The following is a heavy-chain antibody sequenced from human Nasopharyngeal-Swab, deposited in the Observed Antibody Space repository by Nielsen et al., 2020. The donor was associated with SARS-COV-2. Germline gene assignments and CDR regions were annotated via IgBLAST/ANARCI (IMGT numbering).Heavy chain of an antibody. V-gene: IGHV3-48*04. CDR1: GFTFGDYA. CDR2: ISVSSLTT. D-gene: IGHD2-2*01. CDR3: ARWRESTTWYFDY. J-gene: IGHJ4*02. Sequence: GESLKISCTASGFTFGDYAMSWFRQAPGKGLEWLSYISVSSLTTYYADSVKGRFTISRDNAKNTLYLQINSLRVEDTAVYYCARWRESTTWYFDYWGQGTLVTVSS.